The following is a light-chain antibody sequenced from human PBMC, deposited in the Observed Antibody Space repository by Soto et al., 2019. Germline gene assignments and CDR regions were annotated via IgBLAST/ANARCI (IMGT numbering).Light chain of an antibody. V-gene: IGLV1-44*01. Sequence: QSVLTQPPSVSAAPGQRVTISCSGSSSNIMSNTVNWYQVLPGTAPKVLIQGNHQRPSGVPARFSGSKSGTSASLAISGLHSEDEADYYCAAWDDSLNAYVFGTGNKVTV. CDR2: GNH. CDR1: SSNIMSNT. CDR3: AAWDDSLNAYV. J-gene: IGLJ1*01.